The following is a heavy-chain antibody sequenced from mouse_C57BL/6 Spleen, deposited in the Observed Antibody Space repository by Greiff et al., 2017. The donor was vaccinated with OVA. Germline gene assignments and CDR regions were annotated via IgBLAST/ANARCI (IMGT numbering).Heavy chain of an antibody. CDR2: ISSGSSTI. D-gene: IGHD4-1*01. CDR3: ARPGWDASDFDY. CDR1: GFTFSDYG. V-gene: IGHV5-17*01. Sequence: EVHLVESGGGLVKPGGSLKLSCAASGFTFSDYGMHWVRQAPEKGLEWVAYISSGSSTIYYADTVKGRFTISRDNAKNTLFLQMTSLRSEDTAMYYCARPGWDASDFDYWGQGTTLTVSS. J-gene: IGHJ2*01.